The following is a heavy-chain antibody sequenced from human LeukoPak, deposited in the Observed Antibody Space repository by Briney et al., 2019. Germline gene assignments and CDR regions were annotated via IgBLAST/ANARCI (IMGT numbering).Heavy chain of an antibody. V-gene: IGHV4-59*01. D-gene: IGHD5-24*01. Sequence: SETLSLTCTVSGGSISSYYWSWIRQPPGKGLEWIGYIYYSGSTNYNPSLKGRVTISVDTSKNQFSLKLSSVTAADTAVYYCARLPRDGYNTIDYWGQGTLVTVSS. CDR3: ARLPRDGYNTIDY. J-gene: IGHJ4*02. CDR1: GGSISSYY. CDR2: IYYSGST.